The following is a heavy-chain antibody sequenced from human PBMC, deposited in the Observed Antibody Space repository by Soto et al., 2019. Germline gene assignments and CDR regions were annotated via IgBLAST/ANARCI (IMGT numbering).Heavy chain of an antibody. CDR2: IKSKTDGGTT. CDR3: TTPYSRYDILTGYYWLDAFDI. D-gene: IGHD3-9*01. CDR1: GFTFSNAW. Sequence: PGGSLRLSCAASGFTFSNAWMNWVRQAPGKGLEWVGRIKSKTDGGTTDYAAPVKGRFTTSRDDSKNTLYLQMNSLKTEDTAVYYCTTPYSRYDILTGYYWLDAFDIWGQGTMVPVSS. V-gene: IGHV3-15*07. J-gene: IGHJ3*02.